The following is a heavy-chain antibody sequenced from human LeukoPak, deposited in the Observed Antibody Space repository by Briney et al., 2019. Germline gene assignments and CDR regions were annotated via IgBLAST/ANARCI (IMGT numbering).Heavy chain of an antibody. Sequence: PGGTLGLSCAAPGFMFHDYAIHWVRQAPGKGLEWVSLISGDGGSTFYADSVKGRFTISRDKSKNSLYLQMNSLRSDDTALYYCARESESSGWYDYWGQGTLVTVSS. V-gene: IGHV3-43*02. CDR2: ISGDGGST. D-gene: IGHD6-19*01. CDR3: ARESESSGWYDY. CDR1: GFMFHDYA. J-gene: IGHJ4*02.